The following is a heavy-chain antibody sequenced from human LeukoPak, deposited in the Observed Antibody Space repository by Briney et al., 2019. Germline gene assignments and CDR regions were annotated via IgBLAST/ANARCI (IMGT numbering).Heavy chain of an antibody. D-gene: IGHD3-22*01. CDR2: ISSYNGET. V-gene: IGHV1-3*04. CDR1: GHTFSSYA. Sequence: GASVKVSCKASGHTFSSYAISWVRQAPGQGLEWMGWISSYNGETNYAQKFQGRVTITRDTSASTAYMELSSLRSEDTAVYYCARTYYYDSSGYYYINYYFDYWGQGTLVTVSS. J-gene: IGHJ4*02. CDR3: ARTYYYDSSGYYYINYYFDY.